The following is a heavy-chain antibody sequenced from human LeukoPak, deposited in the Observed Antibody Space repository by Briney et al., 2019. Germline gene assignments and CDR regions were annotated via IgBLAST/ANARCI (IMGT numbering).Heavy chain of an antibody. CDR1: GFTFSSYA. CDR3: ARDTHIAVAGITYYFDY. D-gene: IGHD6-19*01. CDR2: ISSNGGST. V-gene: IGHV3-64*01. Sequence: GGSLRLSCAASGFTFSSYAMHWVRQAPGKGLEYVSAISSNGGSTYYANSVKGRFTISRDNAKNSLYLQMNSLRAEDTAVYYCARDTHIAVAGITYYFDYWGQGTLVTVSS. J-gene: IGHJ4*02.